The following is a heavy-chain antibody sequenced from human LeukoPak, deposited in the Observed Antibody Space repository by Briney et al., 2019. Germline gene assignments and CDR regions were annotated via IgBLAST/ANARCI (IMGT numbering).Heavy chain of an antibody. CDR3: VSLYSSSWYNYFDY. J-gene: IGHJ4*02. CDR2: ISGSGGST. CDR1: GFTLSCYA. V-gene: IGHV3-23*01. Sequence: GGSLRLSCAASGFTLSCYAMSWVRQAPGKGLEWVSAISGSGGSTYYADSVKGRFTISRDNSKNTLYLQMNSLRGEHTAVFYCVSLYSSSWYNYFDYWGQGTLVTVSS. D-gene: IGHD6-13*01.